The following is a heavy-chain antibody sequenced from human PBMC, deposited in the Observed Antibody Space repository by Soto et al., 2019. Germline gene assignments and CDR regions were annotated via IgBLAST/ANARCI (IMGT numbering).Heavy chain of an antibody. CDR2: INAGNGNT. Sequence: ASVKVSCKASGYTFTSYAMHWVRQAPGQRLEWMGWINAGNGNTKYSQKFQGRVTITRDTSASTAYMELSSLRSEDTAVYYCARDHXLMVYAMGGYYYYGMDVWGQGTTVTVSS. J-gene: IGHJ6*02. V-gene: IGHV1-3*01. D-gene: IGHD2-8*01. CDR1: GYTFTSYA. CDR3: ARDHXLMVYAMGGYYYYGMDV.